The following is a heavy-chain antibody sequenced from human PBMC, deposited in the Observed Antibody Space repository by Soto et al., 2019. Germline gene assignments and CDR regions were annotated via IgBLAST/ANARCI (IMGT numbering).Heavy chain of an antibody. CDR3: ARDRSYCSGGSCYYYYYYGMDV. Sequence: GGSPRLSCAASGFTFSSYWMHWVRQAPGKGLVWVSRINSDGSSTSYADSVKGRFTISRDNAKNTLYLQMNSLRAEDTAVYYCARDRSYCSGGSCYYYYYYGMDVWGQGTTVTVSS. CDR2: INSDGSST. D-gene: IGHD2-15*01. CDR1: GFTFSSYW. V-gene: IGHV3-74*01. J-gene: IGHJ6*02.